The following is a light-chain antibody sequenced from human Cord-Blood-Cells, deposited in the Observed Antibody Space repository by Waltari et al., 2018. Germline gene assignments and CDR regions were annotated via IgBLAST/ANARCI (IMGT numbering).Light chain of an antibody. V-gene: IGLV2-11*01. CDR1: SSDVGGYNY. J-gene: IGLJ1*01. Sequence: QSALTQPRSVSESPGQSVTISCTGTSSDVGGYNYVSWYQQHPGKAPKLMIYDVSNRPSGVPDRFSGSKSGNTASLTISGLQAEDEADYYCCSYAGSYTYVFGTGTKVTVL. CDR3: CSYAGSYTYV. CDR2: DVS.